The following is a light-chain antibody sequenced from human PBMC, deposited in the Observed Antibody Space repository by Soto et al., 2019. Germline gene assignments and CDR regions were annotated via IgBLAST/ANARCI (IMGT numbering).Light chain of an antibody. CDR3: QSYDSSLSGWV. Sequence: QSVLTRPPSVSGAPGRRVTISCTGSSSNIGAGYDVHWYQQLPGTAPKLLIYGNSNRPSGVPDRFSGSKSGTSASLAITGLQAEDEADYYCQSYDSSLSGWVFGGGTKLTVL. J-gene: IGLJ3*02. CDR2: GNS. V-gene: IGLV1-40*01. CDR1: SSNIGAGYD.